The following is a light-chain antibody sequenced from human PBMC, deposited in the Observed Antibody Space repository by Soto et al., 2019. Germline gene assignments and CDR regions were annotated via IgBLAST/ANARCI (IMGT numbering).Light chain of an antibody. CDR2: EVT. J-gene: IGLJ3*02. CDR3: SSYTTSNTWV. CDR1: NRDVGINNY. Sequence: QSVLTQPASVSGSLGQSITISCTGTNRDVGINNYVSWYQQYPGTAPKVIIYEVTNRPSGVSNRFSGSKSGNTASLTISGLLAEDEADYYRSSYTTSNTWVFGGGTKLTVL. V-gene: IGLV2-14*01.